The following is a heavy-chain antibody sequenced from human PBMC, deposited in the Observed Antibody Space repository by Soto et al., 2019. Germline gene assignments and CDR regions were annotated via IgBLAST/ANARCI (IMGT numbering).Heavy chain of an antibody. CDR3: AKADYFDGSGYYDNAFDV. D-gene: IGHD3-22*01. CDR1: GCTCRNYA. CDR2: INGRGGST. J-gene: IGHJ3*01. V-gene: IGHV3-23*01. Sequence: VSLRLSWAASGCTCRNYAVSWIRQAPGKGPEWVSTINGRGGSTYYADSVQGRFTISRDNSRNTLYLQMSSLRAEDTAIYSCAKADYFDGSGYYDNAFDVWGQGTMVTVSS.